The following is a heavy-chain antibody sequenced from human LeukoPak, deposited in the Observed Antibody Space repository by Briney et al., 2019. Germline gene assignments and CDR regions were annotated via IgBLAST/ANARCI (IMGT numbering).Heavy chain of an antibody. Sequence: PGGSLRLSCAASGFTFSSYSMNWVRQAPGKGLEWVSSISSSSSYIYYADSVKGRFTISRDNAKNSLYLQMNSLRAEDTAVYYCARGSLGYDAFDIWGQGTMVTVSS. V-gene: IGHV3-21*01. CDR3: ARGSLGYDAFDI. CDR1: GFTFSSYS. CDR2: ISSSSSYI. J-gene: IGHJ3*02. D-gene: IGHD7-27*01.